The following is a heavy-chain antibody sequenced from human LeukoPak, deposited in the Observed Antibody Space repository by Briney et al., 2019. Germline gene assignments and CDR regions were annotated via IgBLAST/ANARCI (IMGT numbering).Heavy chain of an antibody. CDR1: GVSLSSAAYY. V-gene: IGHV4-61*02. J-gene: IGHJ4*02. Sequence: SETLSLTCTVSGVSLSSAAYYWSWIRQPAGKGLEWIGRIYTSGNTNYNPSLKSRVTLSLDTSKNQFSLRLSSVTAADTAVYYCAREREGPYGYLDYWGQGTLVAVSS. CDR2: IYTSGNT. D-gene: IGHD4-17*01. CDR3: AREREGPYGYLDY.